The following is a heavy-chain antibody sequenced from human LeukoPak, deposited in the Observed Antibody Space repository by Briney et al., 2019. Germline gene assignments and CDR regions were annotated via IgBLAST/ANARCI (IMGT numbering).Heavy chain of an antibody. Sequence: GGSLSLSCAASGFTFSSYAMSWVRQAPGKGLEWVSAISGSGGSTYYADSVKGRFTISRDNSKNTLYLQMNSLRAEDTAVYYCAKDRREYSSSWFFDYWGQGTLVTVSS. V-gene: IGHV3-23*01. J-gene: IGHJ4*02. CDR1: GFTFSSYA. CDR3: AKDRREYSSSWFFDY. D-gene: IGHD6-6*01. CDR2: ISGSGGST.